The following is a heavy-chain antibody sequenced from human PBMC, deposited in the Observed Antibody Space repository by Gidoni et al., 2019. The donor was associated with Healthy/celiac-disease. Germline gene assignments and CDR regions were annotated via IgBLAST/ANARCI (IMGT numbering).Heavy chain of an antibody. CDR2: IYYSWST. CDR3: ARDHYYYGMDV. V-gene: IGHV4-30-4*07. CDR1: GGSISSGGYS. J-gene: IGHJ6*02. Sequence: QVQLQESGPGLVKPSQTLSLTCAVSGGSISSGGYSWSWIRQPPWKGLEWIGYIYYSWSTYYNPSLKSRVTISVDTSKNQFSLKLSSVTAADTAVYYCARDHYYYGMDVWGQGTTVTVSS.